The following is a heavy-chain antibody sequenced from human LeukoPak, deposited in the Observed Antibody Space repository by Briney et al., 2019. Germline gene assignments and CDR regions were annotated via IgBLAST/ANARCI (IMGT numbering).Heavy chain of an antibody. J-gene: IGHJ5*02. V-gene: IGHV4-59*08. D-gene: IGHD6-25*01. CDR2: IYYSGST. CDR3: ASTDGYRRGGFDP. CDR1: GGSISSYY. Sequence: SETLSLTCTVSGGSISSYYWSWIRQPPGKGLEWIGYIYYSGSTNCKPSLESRVPISVDSPKNQFSLKLSSVTAADTAVYYCASTDGYRRGGFDPWGQGTLVTVSS.